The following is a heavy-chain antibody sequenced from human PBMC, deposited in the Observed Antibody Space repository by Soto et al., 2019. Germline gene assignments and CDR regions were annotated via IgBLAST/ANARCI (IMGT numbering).Heavy chain of an antibody. J-gene: IGHJ6*02. CDR1: GGSISSGGYS. Sequence: SETLSLTCAVSGGSISSGGYSWSWIRQPPGKGLEWIGYIYHSGSTYYNPSLKSRVTISVDRSKNQFSLKLSSVTAADTAVYYCAGGIAAAGLESGMDGWGQGSSVTVSS. D-gene: IGHD6-13*01. CDR2: IYHSGST. CDR3: AGGIAAAGLESGMDG. V-gene: IGHV4-30-2*01.